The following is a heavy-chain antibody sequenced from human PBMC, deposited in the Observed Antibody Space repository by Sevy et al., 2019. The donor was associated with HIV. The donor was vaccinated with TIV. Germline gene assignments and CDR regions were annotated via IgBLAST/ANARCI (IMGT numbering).Heavy chain of an antibody. CDR1: GFMFSNYW. CDR2: IKRDGSEK. CDR3: ARDCSSTSCLWGMDV. Sequence: GGSLRLSCVASGFMFSNYWMSWVRQAPGKGLEWVANIKRDGSEKYYVASVKGRFTISRDKAKNSLYLQMNSLRVEDTAVYYCARDCSSTSCLWGMDVWGQGTTVTVSS. D-gene: IGHD2-2*01. V-gene: IGHV3-7*03. J-gene: IGHJ6*02.